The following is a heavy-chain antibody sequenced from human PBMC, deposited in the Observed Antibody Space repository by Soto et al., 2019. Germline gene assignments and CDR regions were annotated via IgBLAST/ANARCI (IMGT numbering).Heavy chain of an antibody. Sequence: PGESLKISCKGSGDSFTKYWIIWVRQVPGKGLEWMGRIDTSYSYSHYSPSFQGHVTISVDKSISTGYLQWSSLKASDTAMYYCARYCSSSSCSQLYGMDVWGQGTTVTVSS. CDR2: IDTSYSYS. J-gene: IGHJ6*02. D-gene: IGHD2-15*01. V-gene: IGHV5-10-1*01. CDR1: GDSFTKYW. CDR3: ARYCSSSSCSQLYGMDV.